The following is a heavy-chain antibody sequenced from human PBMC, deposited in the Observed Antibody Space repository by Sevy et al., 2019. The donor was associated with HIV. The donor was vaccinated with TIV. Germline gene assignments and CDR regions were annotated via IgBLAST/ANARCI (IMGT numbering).Heavy chain of an antibody. CDR3: ARPRFLEWLSSAAFDI. V-gene: IGHV3-30*04. J-gene: IGHJ3*02. CDR2: IAYDGSNK. CDR1: GFVFSSYA. Sequence: GGSLRLSCTASGFVFSSYAMHWVRQAPGKGLDWVAFIAYDGSNKNYADSVKGRFTLSRDNSKNTLYLQMNSLGAEETAVYYCARPRFLEWLSSAAFDIWGQGTMVTVSS. D-gene: IGHD3-3*01.